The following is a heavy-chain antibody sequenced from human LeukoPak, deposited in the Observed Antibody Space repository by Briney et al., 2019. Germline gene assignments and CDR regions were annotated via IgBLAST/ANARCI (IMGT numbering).Heavy chain of an antibody. CDR1: GDSLSSSHTYY. CDR3: ARAQTHYYDSSGYLH. V-gene: IGHV4-39*07. CDR2: SYFRGST. Sequence: SETLSLTCTVSGDSLSSSHTYYWGWIRQPPGKGLEWIGSSYFRGSTYSSPSLRSRVVISVDTSKNQFSLKLNSVTAADTAVYYCARAQTHYYDSSGYLHWGQGTLVTVSS. J-gene: IGHJ4*02. D-gene: IGHD3-22*01.